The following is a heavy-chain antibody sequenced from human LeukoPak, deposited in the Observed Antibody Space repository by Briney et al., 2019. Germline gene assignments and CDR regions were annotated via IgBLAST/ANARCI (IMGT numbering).Heavy chain of an antibody. Sequence: ASVKVSCKASGYTFTSYYMHWVRQAPGQGLEWMGIINPSGGSTGYAQKFQGRVTMTTDTSTSTAYMELRSLRSDDTAVYYCARDEVIASAGTPNWFDPWGQGTLVTVSS. CDR1: GYTFTSYY. CDR2: INPSGGST. CDR3: ARDEVIASAGTPNWFDP. D-gene: IGHD6-13*01. V-gene: IGHV1-46*01. J-gene: IGHJ5*02.